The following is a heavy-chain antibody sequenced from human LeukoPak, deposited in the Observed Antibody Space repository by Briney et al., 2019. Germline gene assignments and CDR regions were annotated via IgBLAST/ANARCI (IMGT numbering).Heavy chain of an antibody. V-gene: IGHV3-30*18. D-gene: IGHD3-10*01. CDR3: AKDFTVAGDI. CDR2: ISYDGSNK. J-gene: IGHJ3*02. CDR1: GFTFSSYS. Sequence: GGSLRLSCAASGFTFSSYSMNWVRQAPGKGLEWVAVISYDGSNKYYADSVKGRFTISRDNSKNTLYLQMNSLRAEDTAVYYCAKDFTVAGDIWGQGTMVTVSS.